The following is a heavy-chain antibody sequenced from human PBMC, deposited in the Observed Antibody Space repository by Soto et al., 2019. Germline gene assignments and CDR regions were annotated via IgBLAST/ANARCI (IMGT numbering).Heavy chain of an antibody. J-gene: IGHJ4*02. Sequence: GGSLRFSCVGSGFTVSTSYMSWVRQAPGKGLEWVSGISGGGGSTYYADSVKGRFTISRDNSKNTLYLQMNSLRVEDTAVYYCAKDPTSYDSSAQFDSWGQGTLVTVSS. D-gene: IGHD3-22*01. CDR1: GFTVSTSY. CDR2: ISGGGGST. V-gene: IGHV3-23*01. CDR3: AKDPTSYDSSAQFDS.